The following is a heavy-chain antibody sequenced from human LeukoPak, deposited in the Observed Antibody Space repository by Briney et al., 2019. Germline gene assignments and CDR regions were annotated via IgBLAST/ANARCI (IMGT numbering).Heavy chain of an antibody. J-gene: IGHJ4*02. CDR3: ARGREIVVVITIFEDDY. CDR2: INPNSGGT. Sequence: ASVKVSCKTSGYTFIDYYVHWVRKAPGQGLEWLGWINPNSGGTSNAQMLQGRVTLTRDTSINTAYMELRRLTSDDTAVYYCARGREIVVVITIFEDDYWGQGTLVTVSS. CDR1: GYTFIDYY. D-gene: IGHD3-22*01. V-gene: IGHV1-2*02.